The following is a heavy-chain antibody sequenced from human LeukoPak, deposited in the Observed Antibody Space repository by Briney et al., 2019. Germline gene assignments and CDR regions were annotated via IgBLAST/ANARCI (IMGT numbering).Heavy chain of an antibody. Sequence: GGSLRLSCAASGFTFSDYYMSWIRQAPGKGLEWVSYFSSSGSTIYYADSVKGRFTISRDNAKNSLYPQMNSLRAEDTAVYYCARVFGYSYGYLPYFDYWGQGTLVTVSS. CDR3: ARVFGYSYGYLPYFDY. D-gene: IGHD5-18*01. J-gene: IGHJ4*02. V-gene: IGHV3-11*01. CDR2: FSSSGSTI. CDR1: GFTFSDYY.